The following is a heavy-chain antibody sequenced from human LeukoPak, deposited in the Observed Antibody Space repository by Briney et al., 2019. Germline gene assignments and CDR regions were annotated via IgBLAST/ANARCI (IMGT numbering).Heavy chain of an antibody. CDR1: GYTFTSYA. D-gene: IGHD2-21*01. J-gene: IGHJ5*02. CDR2: ITTNTGNP. V-gene: IGHV7-4-1*02. CDR3: ARQFEHA. Sequence: ASVKVSCKASGYTFTSYAMNWVRQAPGQGLEWMGLITTNTGNPTYAHGFTGRIVFSLDTSVSTAYLQISSLKAEETAVYYCARQFEHAWGQGPLVTVSS.